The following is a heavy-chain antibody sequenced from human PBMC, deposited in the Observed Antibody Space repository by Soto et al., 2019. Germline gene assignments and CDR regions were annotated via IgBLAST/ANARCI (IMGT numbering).Heavy chain of an antibody. CDR2: IYYSGST. Sequence: SETLSLTCTVSGGSISSGDDYWSRIRQPPGKGLEWIGYIYYSGSTYYNPSLKSRLTISVDTSKNQFSLKLSSVTAADTAIYYCARENYGSGSFYKRIDYWGQGTLVTVSS. CDR3: ARENYGSGSFYKRIDY. D-gene: IGHD3-10*01. CDR1: GGSISSGDDY. V-gene: IGHV4-30-4*01. J-gene: IGHJ4*02.